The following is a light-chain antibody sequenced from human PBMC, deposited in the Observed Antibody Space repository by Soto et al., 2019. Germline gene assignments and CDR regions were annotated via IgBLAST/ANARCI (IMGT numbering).Light chain of an antibody. CDR3: SSAASSSTKV. CDR2: EVS. J-gene: IGLJ1*01. V-gene: IGLV2-14*01. CDR1: SSDVGGHNY. Sequence: QSALTQPASVSGSPGQSITISCTGTSSDVGGHNYVSWYQQHPGKAPKLMIDEVSNRPSGVSNRFSGSKSGNTASLTISGLDAEDEADYCCSSAASSSTKVFGTGTKLTVL.